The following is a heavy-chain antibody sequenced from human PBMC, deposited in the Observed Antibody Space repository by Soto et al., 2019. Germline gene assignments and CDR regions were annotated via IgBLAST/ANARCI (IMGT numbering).Heavy chain of an antibody. CDR2: IIPIFRTA. CDR3: ARWGIAVAGIVAFDM. V-gene: IGHV1-69*13. J-gene: IGHJ3*02. D-gene: IGHD6-19*01. CDR1: GGTFSSYA. Sequence: ASVKVSCKASGGTFSSYAISWVRQAPGQGLVWMGGIIPIFRTANYAQKFQGRVTITADESTSTAYMELSGLRSEDTAVYYCARWGIAVAGIVAFDMWGQGTMVTVSS.